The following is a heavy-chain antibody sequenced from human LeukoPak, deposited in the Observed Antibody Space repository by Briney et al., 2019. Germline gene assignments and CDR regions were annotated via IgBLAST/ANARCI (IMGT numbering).Heavy chain of an antibody. D-gene: IGHD3-3*01. V-gene: IGHV3-11*01. Sequence: GGSLRLSCAASGFTFSDYYMSWIRQAPGKGLEWVSYISSSGSTIYYADSVKGRFTISRDNAKNSLYLQMNSLRAEDTAVYYCARDRVVIIKETTSVLDYWGQGTLVTVSS. CDR3: ARDRVVIIKETTSVLDY. CDR2: ISSSGSTI. J-gene: IGHJ4*02. CDR1: GFTFSDYY.